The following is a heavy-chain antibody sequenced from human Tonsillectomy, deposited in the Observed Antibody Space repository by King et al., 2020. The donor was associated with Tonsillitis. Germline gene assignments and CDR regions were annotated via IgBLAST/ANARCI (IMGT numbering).Heavy chain of an antibody. J-gene: IGHJ4*02. Sequence: VQLQESGPGLVKPSETLSLTCTVSGGSISSYYWNWFREPPGKELEWIGYIYYSGMTTYNPSLKSRVTISVDTSQNPFSLKLTSVTAADTALYYCARGGRDSGSPGRVDYWGQGTLVTVSS. V-gene: IGHV4-59*01. CDR3: ARGGRDSGSPGRVDY. D-gene: IGHD1-26*01. CDR1: GGSISSYY. CDR2: IYYSGMT.